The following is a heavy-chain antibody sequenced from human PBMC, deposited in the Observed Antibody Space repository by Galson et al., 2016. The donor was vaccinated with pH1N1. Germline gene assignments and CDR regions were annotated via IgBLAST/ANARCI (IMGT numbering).Heavy chain of an antibody. V-gene: IGHV4-34*01. D-gene: IGHD3-3*01. CDR3: ARVFLEGLYGHNSGVFDY. Sequence: SETLSLTCAVYGGSFTDSSWGWIRQSPGKGLEWIGEIDHSGSTNYNASFKSRVTISLDTSKNQFSLNLNSVTAADTAVDYCARVFLEGLYGHNSGVFDYWGQGTLVTVSS. J-gene: IGHJ4*02. CDR1: GGSFTDSS. CDR2: IDHSGST.